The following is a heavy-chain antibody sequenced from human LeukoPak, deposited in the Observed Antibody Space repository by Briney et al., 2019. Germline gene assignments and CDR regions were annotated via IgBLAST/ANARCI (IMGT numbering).Heavy chain of an antibody. Sequence: GGSLRLSCGGSGFTFNSYSLNWVRQAPGKGLEWVSYISSDSTTTYCADSVKGRFTISRDTAKNSLYLQMNSLRAEDTAIYYCASLCSGGTCFTPYWGQGTLVTVSS. CDR2: ISSDSTTT. CDR1: GFTFNSYS. J-gene: IGHJ4*02. CDR3: ASLCSGGTCFTPY. D-gene: IGHD2-15*01. V-gene: IGHV3-48*01.